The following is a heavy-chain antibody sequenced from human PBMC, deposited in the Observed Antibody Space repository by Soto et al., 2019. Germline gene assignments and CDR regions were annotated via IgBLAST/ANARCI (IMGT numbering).Heavy chain of an antibody. D-gene: IGHD3-22*01. J-gene: IGHJ6*02. CDR3: AREYYDSGGSRSLYYHYYGMDV. CDR1: GGSLSSFA. Sequence: ASVKVSCKASGGSLSSFAISWVRQAPGQGLEWMGGIMPLFGTANYAQKFQGRVTITADESTSTAYMELSSLRSEDTAVYYCAREYYDSGGSRSLYYHYYGMDVWGQGTMVTVSS. CDR2: IMPLFGTA. V-gene: IGHV1-69*13.